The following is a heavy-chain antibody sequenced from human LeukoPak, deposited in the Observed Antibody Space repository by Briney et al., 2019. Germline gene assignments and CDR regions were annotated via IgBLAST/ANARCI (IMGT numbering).Heavy chain of an antibody. CDR3: ARVGLLAGAFDI. D-gene: IGHD1-26*01. V-gene: IGHV1-69*05. J-gene: IGHJ3*02. Sequence: GASGKVSCKASGGTFSSYAISWVRQAPGQGLEWMGGIIPIFGTANYAQKFQGRVTIATDESTSTAYMELSSLRSEDTAVYYCARVGLLAGAFDIWGQGTMVTVSS. CDR1: GGTFSSYA. CDR2: IIPIFGTA.